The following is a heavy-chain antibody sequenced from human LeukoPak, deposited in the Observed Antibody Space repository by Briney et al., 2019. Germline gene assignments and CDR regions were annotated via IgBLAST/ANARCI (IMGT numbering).Heavy chain of an antibody. V-gene: IGHV4-39*07. CDR1: GGSISSYY. J-gene: IGHJ5*02. CDR3: ARAYYYDSSGYYWDVNNWFDP. D-gene: IGHD3-22*01. Sequence: SETLSLTCTVSGGSISSYYWSWISQPPGKGLEWIGSIYYSGSTYYNPSLKSRVTISVDRSKNQFSLKLSSVTAADTAVYYCARAYYYDSSGYYWDVNNWFDPWGQGTLVTVSS. CDR2: IYYSGST.